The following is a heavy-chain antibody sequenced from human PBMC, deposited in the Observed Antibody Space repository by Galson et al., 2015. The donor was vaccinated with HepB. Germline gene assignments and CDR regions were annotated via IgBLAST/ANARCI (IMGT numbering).Heavy chain of an antibody. D-gene: IGHD6-6*01. J-gene: IGHJ4*02. CDR1: GFTFSSYA. CDR3: ARNSSASFEGGPLGY. CDR2: ISGSGGST. Sequence: SLRLSCAASGFTFSSYAMSWVRQAPGKGLEWVSAISGSGGSTYYADSVKGRFTISRDNSKNRLYLQMNSLRAEDTAVYYCARNSSASFEGGPLGYWGQGTLVTVSS. V-gene: IGHV3-23*01.